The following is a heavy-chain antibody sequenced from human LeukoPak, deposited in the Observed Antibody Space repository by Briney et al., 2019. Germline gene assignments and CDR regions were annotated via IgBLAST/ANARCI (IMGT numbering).Heavy chain of an antibody. CDR1: GFNLSSYE. J-gene: IGHJ4*02. CDR3: ARQSSGWSYFDC. V-gene: IGHV3-48*03. Sequence: GGSLRLSCAASGFNLSSYEMNWVRQTPGKGLEWVSYISPSDSTIYSADSAKGRFIISRDNAKNSLYLQMNSLRAEDTAVYSCARQSSGWSYFDCWGQGILVTVSS. D-gene: IGHD6-19*01. CDR2: ISPSDSTI.